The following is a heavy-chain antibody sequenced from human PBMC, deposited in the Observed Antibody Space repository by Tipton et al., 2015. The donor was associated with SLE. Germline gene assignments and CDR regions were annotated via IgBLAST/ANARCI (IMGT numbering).Heavy chain of an antibody. D-gene: IGHD1-26*01. CDR3: APPLITTTSFDY. J-gene: IGHJ4*02. V-gene: IGHV3-9*01. CDR2: ISWNSGST. CDR1: GFTFDDYA. Sequence: SLRLSCAASGFTFDDYAMHWVRQAPGKGLEWVSGISWNSGSTYYADSVKGRFTISRDNSKNTLYLQMNSLRAEDTAVYYCAPPLITTTSFDYWGQGTLVTVSS.